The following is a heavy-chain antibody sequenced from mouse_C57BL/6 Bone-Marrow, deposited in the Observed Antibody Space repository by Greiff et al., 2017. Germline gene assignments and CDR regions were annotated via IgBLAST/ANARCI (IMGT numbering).Heavy chain of an antibody. CDR3: ERSKNGDSWLAY. CDR1: GYAFNNYL. Sequence: QVQLQQSGAELVRPGTSVKVSCKASGYAFNNYLIEWVKQRPGQGLEWIGVINPGSGGTNYTEKFKGKATLTADKSSSTAYLQLSSLTSEDSAVYFCERSKNGDSWLAYWGQGTLVTVSA. J-gene: IGHJ3*01. V-gene: IGHV1-54*01. CDR2: INPGSGGT. D-gene: IGHD4-1*01.